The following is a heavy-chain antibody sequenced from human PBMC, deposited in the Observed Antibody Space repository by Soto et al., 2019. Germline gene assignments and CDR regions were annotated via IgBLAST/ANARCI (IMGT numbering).Heavy chain of an antibody. V-gene: IGHV5-51*01. J-gene: IGHJ5*02. CDR1: GYSFANYW. Sequence: GESLKISCKGSGYSFANYWIVWVRQMPGKGLEWMGIIYPGDSETKYSPSFQGQVTISADKSINTAYLQWISLKASDTAMYYCARRRAGNPDDWFDPWGQGTLVTVSS. CDR3: ARRRAGNPDDWFDP. D-gene: IGHD6-13*01. CDR2: IYPGDSET.